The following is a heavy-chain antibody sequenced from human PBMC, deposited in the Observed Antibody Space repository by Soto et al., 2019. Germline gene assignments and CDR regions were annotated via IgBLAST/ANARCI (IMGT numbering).Heavy chain of an antibody. V-gene: IGHV4-30-4*01. Sequence: SETLSLTCTVSGGSISSGDYYWSWIRRPPGKGLEWIGYIYYSGSTYYNPSLKSRVTISVDTSKNQFSLKLSSVTAADTAVYYCARDNILGILYGGMDVWGQGTTVT. CDR3: ARDNILGILYGGMDV. CDR1: GGSISSGDYY. CDR2: IYYSGST. J-gene: IGHJ6*02. D-gene: IGHD3-3*01.